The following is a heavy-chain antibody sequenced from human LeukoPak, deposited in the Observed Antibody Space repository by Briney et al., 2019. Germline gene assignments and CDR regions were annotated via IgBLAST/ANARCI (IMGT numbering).Heavy chain of an antibody. CDR3: TRDRGYIVATIWGYDY. Sequence: GSSVKVSCKASGGTFSSYAISWVRQAPGQGLEWMGGIIPIFGTANYAQKFRGRVTITADKSTSTAYMKLSSLRSEDTAVYYCTRDRGYIVATIWGYDYWGQGTLVTVSS. CDR1: GGTFSSYA. D-gene: IGHD5-12*01. CDR2: IIPIFGTA. J-gene: IGHJ4*02. V-gene: IGHV1-69*06.